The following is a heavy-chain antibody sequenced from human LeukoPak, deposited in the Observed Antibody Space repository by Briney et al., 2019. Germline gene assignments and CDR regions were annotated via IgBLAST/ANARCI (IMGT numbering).Heavy chain of an antibody. D-gene: IGHD5/OR15-5a*01. CDR3: ARESTEDRPGS. Sequence: QPGGSLRLSCAASGFTVSSNYMSWVRQAPGKGLEWVSAISGSGGSTYYADSVKGRFTISRDNSRNTLYLQMNSLRAEDTAVYYCARESTEDRPGSWGQGALVTVSS. J-gene: IGHJ5*02. CDR2: ISGSGGST. V-gene: IGHV3-23*01. CDR1: GFTVSSNY.